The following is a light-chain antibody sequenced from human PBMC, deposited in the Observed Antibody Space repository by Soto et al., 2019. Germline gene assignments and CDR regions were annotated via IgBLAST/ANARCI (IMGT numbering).Light chain of an antibody. J-gene: IGKJ1*01. Sequence: DIQMTQSPSSVSASVGDRVSITCRASQDIGDWLAWYQQKPGKAPKLLVYKASTLKSGVPSRFSGSGSGTEFTLTISSLQPDDFATYYCQHYNSYSEAFGQGTK. CDR2: KAS. V-gene: IGKV1-5*03. CDR1: QDIGDW. CDR3: QHYNSYSEA.